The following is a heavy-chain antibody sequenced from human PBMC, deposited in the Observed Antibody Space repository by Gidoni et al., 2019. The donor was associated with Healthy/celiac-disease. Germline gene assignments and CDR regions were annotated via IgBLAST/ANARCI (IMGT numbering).Heavy chain of an antibody. CDR3: AKALKGYYYDSSGFGY. J-gene: IGHJ4*02. CDR2: ISGSGGST. D-gene: IGHD3-22*01. V-gene: IGHV3-23*01. CDR1: GFTFSSYA. Sequence: EVQLLESGGGLVQPGGSLRLSCAASGFTFSSYAMSWVRQAPGKGLEWVSAISGSGGSTYYADSVKGRFTISRDNSKNTLYLQMNSLRAEDTAVYYCAKALKGYYYDSSGFGYWGQGTLVTVSS.